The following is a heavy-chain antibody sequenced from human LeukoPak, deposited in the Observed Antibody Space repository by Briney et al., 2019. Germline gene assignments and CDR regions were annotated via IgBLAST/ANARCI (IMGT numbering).Heavy chain of an antibody. CDR3: AREAGSGSYAAF. J-gene: IGHJ4*02. CDR2: IIPIFGTA. Sequence: SVKVSCKASGGTFSSYAISWVRQAPGQGLEWMGGIIPIFGTANYAQKFQGRVTITADESTSTTYMELSSLRSEDTAVYYCAREAGSGSYAAFWGQGTLVTVSS. CDR1: GGTFSSYA. V-gene: IGHV1-69*13. D-gene: IGHD3-10*01.